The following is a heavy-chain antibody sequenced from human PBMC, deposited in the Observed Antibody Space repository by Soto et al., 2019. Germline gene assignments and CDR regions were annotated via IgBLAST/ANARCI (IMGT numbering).Heavy chain of an antibody. CDR3: VKGMNYYYYYMDV. Sequence: EVQLLESGGGFVPPGGSLRLSCAASGFIFSDYAMTWVRQAPGKGLERVSAISGSGGKTYYADSVKGRFTISRDSSQNMMSLQMSGLRAEDTAIYYCVKGMNYYYYYMDVWGNGTTVTVSS. CDR2: ISGSGGKT. CDR1: GFIFSDYA. V-gene: IGHV3-23*01. J-gene: IGHJ6*03.